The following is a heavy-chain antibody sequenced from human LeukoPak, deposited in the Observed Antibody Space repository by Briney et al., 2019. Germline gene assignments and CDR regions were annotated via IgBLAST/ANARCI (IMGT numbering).Heavy chain of an antibody. CDR2: INHSGST. CDR3: ASVVPSVSSAYFDY. D-gene: IGHD6-19*01. J-gene: IGHJ4*02. V-gene: IGHV4-34*01. Sequence: PSETLSLTCGVSGGSFSGYYWNWIRQSPGKGLEWIGEINHSGSTNYNPSLKSRVTISVDTSKNQFSLKLSSVTAADTAVYYCASVVPSVSSAYFDYWGQGTLVTVSS. CDR1: GGSFSGYY.